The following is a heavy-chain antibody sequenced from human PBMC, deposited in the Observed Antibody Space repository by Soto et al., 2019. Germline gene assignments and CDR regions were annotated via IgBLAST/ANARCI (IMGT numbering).Heavy chain of an antibody. CDR3: ARDHITIFGVVGDAFDI. D-gene: IGHD3-3*01. J-gene: IGHJ3*02. Sequence: EVQLVESGGGLVQPGGSLRLSCAASGFTFRSYSMNWVRQAPGKGLEWVSYISSSSSTIYYADSVKGRFTISRDNAKNSLYLQMNSLRAEDTAVYYCARDHITIFGVVGDAFDIWGQGTMVTVSS. CDR2: ISSSSSTI. V-gene: IGHV3-48*01. CDR1: GFTFRSYS.